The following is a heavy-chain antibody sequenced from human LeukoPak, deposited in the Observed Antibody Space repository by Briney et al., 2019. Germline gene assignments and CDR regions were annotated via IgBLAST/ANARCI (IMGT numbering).Heavy chain of an antibody. CDR1: GFTFSSYG. CDR3: ARAPYDLPRYGMDV. CDR2: IWYDGSNK. D-gene: IGHD3-3*01. J-gene: IGHJ6*02. Sequence: GRSLRLSCAASGFTFSSYGMRWVRQAPGKGLEWVAVIWYDGSNKYYADSVKGRFTISRDNSKNTLYLQMNSLRAEDTAVYYCARAPYDLPRYGMDVWGQGTTVTVSS. V-gene: IGHV3-33*01.